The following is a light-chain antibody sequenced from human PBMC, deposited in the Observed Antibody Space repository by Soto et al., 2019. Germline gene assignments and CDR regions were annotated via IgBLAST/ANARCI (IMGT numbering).Light chain of an antibody. CDR2: DAS. J-gene: IGKJ5*01. CDR3: QQRDAWPIT. Sequence: EIVLTQSPAILSLSPGERATLSCRASQNVRIYVAWYQQKGGQAPRLLISDASKRATGIPARFTGSGSGTDFTLSISSLEPEDFAVYYCQQRDAWPITFGQGTRLEIK. V-gene: IGKV3-11*01. CDR1: QNVRIY.